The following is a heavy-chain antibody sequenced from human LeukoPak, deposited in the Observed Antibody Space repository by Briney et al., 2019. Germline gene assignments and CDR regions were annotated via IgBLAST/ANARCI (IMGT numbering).Heavy chain of an antibody. J-gene: IGHJ4*02. V-gene: IGHV4-39*07. D-gene: IGHD5-18*01. CDR2: IYYSGST. CDR1: GGSISSSSYY. Sequence: KSSETLSLTCTVSGGSISSSSYYWGWIRQPPGKGLEWIGSIYYSGSTYYNPSLKSRVTISVDTSKNQFSLKLSSVTAADTAVYYCARDPSFTAMVTIFDYWGQGTLVTVSS. CDR3: ARDPSFTAMVTIFDY.